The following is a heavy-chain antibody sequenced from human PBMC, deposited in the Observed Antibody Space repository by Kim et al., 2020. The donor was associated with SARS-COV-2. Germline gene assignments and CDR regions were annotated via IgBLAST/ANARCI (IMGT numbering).Heavy chain of an antibody. Sequence: ASVKVSCKASGYTFTSYAMHWVRQAPGQRLEWMGWINPGNGNTKYSQKFQGRVTITRATSASTAYMELSSLRSEDTAVYYCARLSIAAAGTRFIWDWYFDLWGRGTLVTVSS. V-gene: IGHV1-3*01. J-gene: IGHJ2*01. CDR1: GYTFTSYA. D-gene: IGHD6-13*01. CDR3: ARLSIAAAGTRFIWDWYFDL. CDR2: INPGNGNT.